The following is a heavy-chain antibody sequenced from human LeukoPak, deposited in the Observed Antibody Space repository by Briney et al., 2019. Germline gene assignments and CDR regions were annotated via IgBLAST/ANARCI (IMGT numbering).Heavy chain of an antibody. CDR3: VRDGRRNCSSINCYTFLN. CDR1: VFTFSYFG. J-gene: IGHJ4*02. V-gene: IGHV3-30*02. CDR2: IRYDGSNK. D-gene: IGHD2-2*01. Sequence: GGSLRLSCAASVFTFSYFGIHWVRQAPGKGLEWVTFIRYDGSNKYYVDSVKGRFTISRDNSKNTVYLQMNSLRSEDTAVYYCVRDGRRNCSSINCYTFLNWGQGTLVTVSS.